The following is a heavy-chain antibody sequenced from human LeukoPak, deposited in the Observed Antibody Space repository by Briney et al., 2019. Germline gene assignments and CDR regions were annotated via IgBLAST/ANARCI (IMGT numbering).Heavy chain of an antibody. CDR1: GGTFSSYA. CDR2: IIPIFGTA. V-gene: IGHV1-69*13. Sequence: SVKVSCKASGGTFSSYAISWVRQAPGQGLEWMGGIIPIFGTANYAQKFQGRVTITADESTSTAYMELSSLRSEDTAVYYCARYCTNGVCQNWFDPWGQGTLVTVSS. J-gene: IGHJ5*02. D-gene: IGHD2-8*01. CDR3: ARYCTNGVCQNWFDP.